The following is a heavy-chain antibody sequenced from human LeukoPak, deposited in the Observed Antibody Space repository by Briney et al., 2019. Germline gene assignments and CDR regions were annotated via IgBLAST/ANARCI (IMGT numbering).Heavy chain of an antibody. CDR3: ARQNPNRGYSSGWYYFDY. J-gene: IGHJ4*02. V-gene: IGHV4-61*08. CDR1: GGSISSGGYY. Sequence: PSEALSLTCTVSGGSISSGGYYWSWIRQPPGKGLEWIGYIYYSGTTNYNPSLKSRVTISVDTSKNQFSLKLSSVTAADTAVCYCARQNPNRGYSSGWYYFDYWGQGTLVTVSS. CDR2: IYYSGTT. D-gene: IGHD6-19*01.